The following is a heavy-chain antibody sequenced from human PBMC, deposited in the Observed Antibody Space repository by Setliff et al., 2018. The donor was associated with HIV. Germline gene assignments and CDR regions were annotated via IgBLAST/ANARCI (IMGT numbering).Heavy chain of an antibody. J-gene: IGHJ6*03. V-gene: IGHV1-2*02. D-gene: IGHD1-26*01. Sequence: ASVKVSCKTSGYTFTDYYVHWVRQAPGQGLEWVGCINPKSGGKSYAQKFQGRITMTRDTSISTAYMELRRLRSDDTAVYYCAREASIHALDPLGVGARSPGSYYMDVWGKGTTVTVSS. CDR2: INPKSGGK. CDR3: AREASIHALDPLGVGARSPGSYYMDV. CDR1: GYTFTDYY.